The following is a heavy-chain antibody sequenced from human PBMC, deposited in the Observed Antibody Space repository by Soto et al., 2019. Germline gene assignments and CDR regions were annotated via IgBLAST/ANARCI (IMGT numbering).Heavy chain of an antibody. D-gene: IGHD3-3*01. CDR3: ARDSRLRFLEWLSPGYYGMDV. CDR2: IIPIFGTA. J-gene: IGHJ6*02. V-gene: IGHV1-69*12. CDR1: GGTFSSYA. Sequence: QVQLVQSGAEVKKPGSSVKVSCKASGGTFSSYAISWVRQAPGQGLEWMGGIIPIFGTANYAQKFQGRVTFTADEPPSTAYMELSSLRSEDTAVYYCARDSRLRFLEWLSPGYYGMDVWGQGTTVTVSS.